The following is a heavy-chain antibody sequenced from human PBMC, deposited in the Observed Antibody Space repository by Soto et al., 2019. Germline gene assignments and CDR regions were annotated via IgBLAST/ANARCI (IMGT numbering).Heavy chain of an antibody. CDR3: ASRADSSGYYPKAFDY. Sequence: SVKVSCKASGGTFSSYAISWLRQSPGQGLEWMGGIIPIFGTANYAQKFQGRVTITADESTSTAYMELSSLRSEDTAVYYCASRADSSGYYPKAFDYWGQGTLVTVSS. V-gene: IGHV1-69*13. J-gene: IGHJ4*02. CDR1: GGTFSSYA. D-gene: IGHD3-22*01. CDR2: IIPIFGTA.